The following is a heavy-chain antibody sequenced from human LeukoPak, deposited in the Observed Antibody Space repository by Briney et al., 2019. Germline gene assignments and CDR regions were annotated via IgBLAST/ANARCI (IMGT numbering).Heavy chain of an antibody. J-gene: IGHJ5*02. CDR2: INPNSGGT. D-gene: IGHD2-2*01. CDR3: ATGFQYCSSTSCYYDWFDP. V-gene: IGHV1-2*02. CDR1: GYTFTGYY. Sequence: ASVKVSCKASGYTFTGYYMHWVRQAPGQGLEWMGWINPNSGGTNYAQKFQGRVTMTRDTSISTAYMELSRLRSDDTAVYYCATGFQYCSSTSCYYDWFDPWGQGTLVTVSS.